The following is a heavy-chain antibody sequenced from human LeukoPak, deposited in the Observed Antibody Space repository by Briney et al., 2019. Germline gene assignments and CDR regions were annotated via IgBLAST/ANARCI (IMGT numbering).Heavy chain of an antibody. CDR1: GFPFSTSW. D-gene: IGHD1/OR15-1a*01. CDR3: AKDWFATTDY. CDR2: ITTDETT. Sequence: GGSLRLSCAASGFPFSTSWMHWFRQVPGKGLMRVSRITTDETTTYADSVRGRFTISRDNAKNTVYLQMNSLRVEDTAVYYCAKDWFATTDYWGQGILVSVSS. J-gene: IGHJ4*02. V-gene: IGHV3-74*01.